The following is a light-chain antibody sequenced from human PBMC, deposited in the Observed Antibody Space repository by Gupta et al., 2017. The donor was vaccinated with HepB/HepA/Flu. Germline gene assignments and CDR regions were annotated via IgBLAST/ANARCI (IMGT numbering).Light chain of an antibody. CDR3: HQYYGRPFT. CDR1: QSVLHFSENRNF. CDR2: WAS. Sequence: DIVLTQFLDSLAVSLGERSTINCKSSQSVLHFSENRNFLGWYQQKPGQPPKLLLSWASTREPGVPDRFSGSGSGTDFTLTISRLQAEDVAVYYCHQYYGRPFTFGPGTKVNVK. V-gene: IGKV4-1*01. J-gene: IGKJ3*01.